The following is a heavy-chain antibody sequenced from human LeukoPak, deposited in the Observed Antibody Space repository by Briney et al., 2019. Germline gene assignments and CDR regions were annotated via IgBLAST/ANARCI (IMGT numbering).Heavy chain of an antibody. D-gene: IGHD6-25*01. CDR3: ARSSGTGTFSY. CDR1: GDSISRSTYY. V-gene: IGHV4-39*02. Sequence: PSETLSLTCTVSGDSISRSTYYWAWIRQPPGKGLEWIGSVYYGRSPYFNPSLESRAIVSVDTSKNHFSLKMSSVTAADTAVYYCARSSGTGTFSYWGQGTLVTVSS. J-gene: IGHJ4*02. CDR2: VYYGRSP.